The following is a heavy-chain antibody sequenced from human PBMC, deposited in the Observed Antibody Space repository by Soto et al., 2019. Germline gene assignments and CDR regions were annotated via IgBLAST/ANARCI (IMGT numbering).Heavy chain of an antibody. CDR3: ARRRYSYAQYYFDY. CDR1: GGSISSSSYY. Sequence: QLQLQESGPGLVKPSETLSLTCTVSGGSISSSSYYWGWIRQPPGKGLEWIGSIYYSGSTYYNPSLKSRVTISVDTSKNQFSLKLSSVTAADTAVYYCARRRYSYAQYYFDYWGQGTLVTVSS. CDR2: IYYSGST. D-gene: IGHD5-18*01. V-gene: IGHV4-39*01. J-gene: IGHJ4*02.